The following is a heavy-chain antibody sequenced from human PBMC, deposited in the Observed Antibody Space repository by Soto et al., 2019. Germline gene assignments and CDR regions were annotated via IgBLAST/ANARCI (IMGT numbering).Heavy chain of an antibody. Sequence: QVQLQEMGPGLVKPSQTLTITCTVSGDSVNSAYWSWIRQLPGKGLEWMGNIYHTGRTFYNQSLNSRVAISIDTSKPIFALKMRSVTAADTAVYYCARTDAYNSSFFDSWGLGTVVTVSS. V-gene: IGHV4-31*03. J-gene: IGHJ4*02. CDR3: ARTDAYNSSFFDS. CDR1: GDSVNSAY. CDR2: IYHTGRT. D-gene: IGHD6-6*01.